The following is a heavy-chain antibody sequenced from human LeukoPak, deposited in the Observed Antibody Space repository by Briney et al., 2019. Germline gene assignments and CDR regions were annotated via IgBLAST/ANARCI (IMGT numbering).Heavy chain of an antibody. J-gene: IGHJ4*02. Sequence: GGSLRLSCAASGFTFSSYEMNWVRQAPGKGLEWVSYISSSGSTIYYADSVKGRFTISRDNAKNSLYLQMNSLRAEDTAVYYCARAAFYFDYWGQGNLVTVSS. CDR3: ARAAFYFDY. V-gene: IGHV3-48*03. CDR1: GFTFSSYE. CDR2: ISSSGSTI.